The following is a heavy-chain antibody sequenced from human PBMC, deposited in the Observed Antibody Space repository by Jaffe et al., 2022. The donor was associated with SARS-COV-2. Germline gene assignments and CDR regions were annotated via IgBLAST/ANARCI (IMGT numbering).Heavy chain of an antibody. D-gene: IGHD3-22*01. CDR2: ITSSGSAM. CDR3: ARQSGYYDESSGDNDYYYGMDV. CDR1: GFTFSDYE. Sequence: EAQLVESGGGLVQPGGSLRLSCAASGFTFSDYEINWVRQAPGKGLEWISYITSSGSAMYYGDSVKGRFTISRDNAKNSLALQMNSLRAEDTAVYYCARQSGYYDESSGDNDYYYGMDVWGQGTAVTVSS. J-gene: IGHJ6*02. V-gene: IGHV3-48*03.